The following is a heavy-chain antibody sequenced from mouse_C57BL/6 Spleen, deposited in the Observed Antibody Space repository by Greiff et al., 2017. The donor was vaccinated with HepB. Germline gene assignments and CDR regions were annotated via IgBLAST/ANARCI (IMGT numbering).Heavy chain of an antibody. V-gene: IGHV3-6*01. CDR3: ARANWDVGAWFAY. J-gene: IGHJ3*01. CDR2: ISYDGSN. Sequence: EVQLQESGPGLVKPSQSLSLTCSVTGYSITSGYYWNWIRQFPGNKLEWMGYISYDGSNNYNPSLKNRISITRDTSKNQFFLKLNSVTTEDTATYYCARANWDVGAWFAYWGQGTLVTVSA. D-gene: IGHD4-1*01. CDR1: GYSITSGYY.